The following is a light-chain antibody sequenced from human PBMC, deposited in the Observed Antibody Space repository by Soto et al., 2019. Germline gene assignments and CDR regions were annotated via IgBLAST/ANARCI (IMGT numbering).Light chain of an antibody. V-gene: IGKV1-5*01. CDR2: DAS. Sequence: DIKVTQSPTSLYPSVGDIFTSTCRASRSISDWLAWYLQKPGKAPKLLIFDASSLKSGVPSRFSGSGSGTEFTLTISSLQPDDVATYYCLQYDSYSWTFGQGTKVDIK. J-gene: IGKJ1*01. CDR3: LQYDSYSWT. CDR1: RSISDW.